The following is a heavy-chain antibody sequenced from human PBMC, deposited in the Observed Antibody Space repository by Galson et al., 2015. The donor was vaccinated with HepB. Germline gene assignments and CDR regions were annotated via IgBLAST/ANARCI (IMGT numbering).Heavy chain of an antibody. Sequence: SLRLCCAVSGLTFACYAMSWVRQAPGKGLEWVSDISDSGGSTTYAECVTGRFTISRDNSKNTLYLQLNSTRAEDTAVYYCAKAPGSIDWLVREVIVDYFHSWGQGTQVTVSS. D-gene: IGHD3-9*01. CDR2: ISDSGGST. J-gene: IGHJ4*02. CDR1: GLTFACYA. V-gene: IGHV3-23*01. CDR3: AKAPGSIDWLVREVIVDYFHS.